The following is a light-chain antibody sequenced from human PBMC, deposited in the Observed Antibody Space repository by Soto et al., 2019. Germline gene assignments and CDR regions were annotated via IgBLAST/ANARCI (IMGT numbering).Light chain of an antibody. CDR2: AAS. CDR3: LHVYTYPRT. CDR1: QDIKND. V-gene: IGKV1-6*01. J-gene: IGKJ1*01. Sequence: AIQVTQSPSSLSASVGDRVTITCRASQDIKNDLGWYQQTPGKSPKLLIYAASTLESGVPSRFSGSGSGTDFTLTIRSLQPEDSGTYYCLHVYTYPRTFGQGTTVEI.